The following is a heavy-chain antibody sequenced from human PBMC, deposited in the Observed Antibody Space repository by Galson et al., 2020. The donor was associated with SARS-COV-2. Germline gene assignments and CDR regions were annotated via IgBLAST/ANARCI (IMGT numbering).Heavy chain of an antibody. CDR3: ARDEGIRGYNYGRLYYGMDV. CDR2: ISTSSSYT. D-gene: IGHD5-18*01. Sequence: GESLKIFCAASGFPFSTYIMNWVRLAPGKGLEGVSSISTSSSYTYYVDSVKGRFSISRDNPRNSLYLQMNSLRDEDTAVYYCARDEGIRGYNYGRLYYGMDVWGQGTTVTVSS. CDR1: GFPFSTYI. V-gene: IGHV3-21*01. J-gene: IGHJ6*02.